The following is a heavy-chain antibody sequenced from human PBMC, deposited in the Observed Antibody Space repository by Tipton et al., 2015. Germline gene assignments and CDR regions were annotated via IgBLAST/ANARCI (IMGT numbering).Heavy chain of an antibody. V-gene: IGHV4-59*01. Sequence: TLSLTCTVSGGFINNYHWSWIRQPPGKGLEWIGYIHYSGNTNYSPSLKSRVIISVDTSRKKFSLRLSSVTAADTAVYYCARTWRQGSVDNRFDPWGQGTLVTVSS. CDR1: GGFINNYH. D-gene: IGHD6-19*01. CDR2: IHYSGNT. CDR3: ARTWRQGSVDNRFDP. J-gene: IGHJ5*02.